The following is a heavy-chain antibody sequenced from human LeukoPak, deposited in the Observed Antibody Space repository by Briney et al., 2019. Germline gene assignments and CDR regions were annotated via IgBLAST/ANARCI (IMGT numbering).Heavy chain of an antibody. CDR1: GYTFTSYD. D-gene: IGHD3-3*01. CDR2: MSPNSGNT. Sequence: ASVKVSCKASGYTFTSYDINWMRQATGQGLEWMGWMSPNSGNTGYAQKFQGRVTMTRDTSIGTAYLELSSLRSEDSAVYYCATGLIFGVVIDGVDYWGQGTLVTVSS. J-gene: IGHJ4*02. V-gene: IGHV1-8*01. CDR3: ATGLIFGVVIDGVDY.